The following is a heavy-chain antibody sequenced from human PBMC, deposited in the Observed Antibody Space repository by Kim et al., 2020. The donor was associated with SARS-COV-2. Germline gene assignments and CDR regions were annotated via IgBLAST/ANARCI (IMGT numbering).Heavy chain of an antibody. CDR1: GFTFSSYG. CDR2: ISYDGSNK. V-gene: IGHV3-30*18. J-gene: IGHJ4*02. Sequence: GGSLRLSCAASGFTFSSYGMHWVRQAPGKGLEWVAVISYDGSNKYYADSVKGRFTISRDNSKNTLYLQMNSLRAEDTAVYYCAKDSGVLLWFGESDYYFDYWGQGTLVTVSS. D-gene: IGHD3-10*01. CDR3: AKDSGVLLWFGESDYYFDY.